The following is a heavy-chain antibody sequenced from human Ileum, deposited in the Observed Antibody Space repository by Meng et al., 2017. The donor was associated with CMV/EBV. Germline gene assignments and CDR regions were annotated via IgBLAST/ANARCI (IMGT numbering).Heavy chain of an antibody. V-gene: IGHV3-7*01. CDR1: GFTFNTFW. Sequence: GGSLRPSCAASGFTFNTFWMTWVRQAPGKGLEWVANIKEDGTGQWYVDSVKGRFTISRDDARKSVYLQMNSLRAEDTAVYYCVRYENLQHGMDVWGQGTTVTVSS. CDR2: IKEDGTGQ. J-gene: IGHJ6*02. D-gene: IGHD1-1*01. CDR3: VRYENLQHGMDV.